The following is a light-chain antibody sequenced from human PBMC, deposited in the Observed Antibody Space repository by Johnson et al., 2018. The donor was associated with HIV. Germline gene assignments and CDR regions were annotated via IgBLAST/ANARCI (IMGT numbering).Light chain of an antibody. CDR3: GTWDSSLSAVV. Sequence: VLTQPPSVSAAPGQKVTISCSGSSSNIGNNYVSWYQQLPGTAPKLLIYENNKRPSGIPDRFSGSKSGTSATLGITGLQTGDEAEYYCGTWDSSLSAVVFGTGTQVTVL. V-gene: IGLV1-51*02. CDR1: SSNIGNNY. CDR2: ENN. J-gene: IGLJ1*01.